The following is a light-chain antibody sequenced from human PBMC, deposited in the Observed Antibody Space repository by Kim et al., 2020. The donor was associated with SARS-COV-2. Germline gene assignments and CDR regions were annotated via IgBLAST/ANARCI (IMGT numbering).Light chain of an antibody. CDR2: TAS. CDR1: QGISSY. V-gene: IGKV1-9*01. Sequence: ASVGDRVTITCRASQGISSYLAWYQQKPGKAPELLIYTASSLQSGVPSRFSGGGSGTDFTLTISSLQPEDSATYYCQQLNSYALTFGGGTKVDIK. J-gene: IGKJ4*01. CDR3: QQLNSYALT.